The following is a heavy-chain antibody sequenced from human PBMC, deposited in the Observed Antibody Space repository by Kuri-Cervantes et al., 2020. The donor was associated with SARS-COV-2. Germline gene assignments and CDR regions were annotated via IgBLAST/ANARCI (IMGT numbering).Heavy chain of an antibody. CDR2: VYPGDSET. J-gene: IGHJ4*02. Sequence: GESLKIPCKGSGYSFTTYWIGWVRQMPGKSLEWMGIVYPGDSETRYSPSFQGQVTLSVDKSINTAYLQWNSVKASDTAMYYCARRGSGWSDYWGQGTLVTVSS. D-gene: IGHD6-19*01. CDR1: GYSFTTYW. V-gene: IGHV5-51*01. CDR3: ARRGSGWSDY.